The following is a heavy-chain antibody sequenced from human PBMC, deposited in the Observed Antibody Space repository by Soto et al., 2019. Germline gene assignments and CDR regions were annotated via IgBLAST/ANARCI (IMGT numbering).Heavy chain of an antibody. D-gene: IGHD6-6*01. J-gene: IGHJ6*02. CDR3: ASGYSSGPDYYGMDV. V-gene: IGHV1-69*06. Sequence: ASVKVSCKASGGTFSSYAISWVRQAPGQGLEWMGGIIPIFGTANYAQKFQGRVTITADKSTSTAYMELSSLRSEDTAVYYCASGYSSGPDYYGMDVWGQGTTVTVSS. CDR1: GGTFSSYA. CDR2: IIPIFGTA.